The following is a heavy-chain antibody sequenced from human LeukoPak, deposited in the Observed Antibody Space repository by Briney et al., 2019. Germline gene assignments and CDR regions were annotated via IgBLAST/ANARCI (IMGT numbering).Heavy chain of an antibody. CDR3: ARALTLHSGSYLFDP. CDR2: IYSGGST. D-gene: IGHD1-26*01. CDR1: RFTVSSNY. V-gene: IGHV3-66*01. J-gene: IGHJ5*02. Sequence: GGSLRLSCAASRFTVSSNYMSWVRQAPGKGLEWVSVIYSGGSTYYVESVKGRFTISRDNSKNTLYLQMNSLRAEDTAVYYCARALTLHSGSYLFDPWGQGTLVAVSS.